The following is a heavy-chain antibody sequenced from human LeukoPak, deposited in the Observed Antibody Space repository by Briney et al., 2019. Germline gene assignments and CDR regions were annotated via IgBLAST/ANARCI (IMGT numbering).Heavy chain of an antibody. J-gene: IGHJ4*02. Sequence: GGSLRLSCAASGFTVSSNYVNWVRQAPGKGLEWVSVIYSGGSTYYADSVKGRFTISRHNPKNTLYLQMNSLRAEDTAVYYCARGLYYSDYWGQGTLVTVSS. CDR1: GFTVSSNY. CDR2: IYSGGST. CDR3: ARGLYYSDY. D-gene: IGHD2-21*02. V-gene: IGHV3-53*04.